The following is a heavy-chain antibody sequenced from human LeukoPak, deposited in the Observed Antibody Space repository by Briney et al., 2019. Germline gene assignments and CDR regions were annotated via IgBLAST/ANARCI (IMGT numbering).Heavy chain of an antibody. CDR1: GDSTNTYG. CDR3: ANVAKGRYFFYYIDA. V-gene: IGHV1-18*04. CDR2: ISPYSAYT. J-gene: IGHJ6*03. Sequence: ASVKVSCKASGDSTNTYGVAWVRQAPGQGLEWIGWISPYSAYTKYADALQGRVTMTTDTSTTTSYMELRSLRSDDTAVYFCANVAKGRYFFYYIDAWGKETTVTVS.